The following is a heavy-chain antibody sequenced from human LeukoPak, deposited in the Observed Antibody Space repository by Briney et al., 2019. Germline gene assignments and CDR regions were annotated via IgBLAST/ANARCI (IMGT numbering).Heavy chain of an antibody. V-gene: IGHV6-1*01. D-gene: IGHD2-21*02. CDR3: AREYGDDNWFDP. J-gene: IGHJ5*02. Sequence: SQTLSLTCAISGDSVSSNSAAWNWIRQSPSRGLEWLGRTYYRSKWYNDYVVSVKSRITINPDTSKNQFSLKLSSVTAADTAVYYCAREYGDDNWFDPWGQGTLVTVSS. CDR2: TYYRSKWYN. CDR1: GDSVSSNSAA.